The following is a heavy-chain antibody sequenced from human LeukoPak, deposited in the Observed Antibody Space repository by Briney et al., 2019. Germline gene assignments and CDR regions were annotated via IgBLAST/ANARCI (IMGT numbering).Heavy chain of an antibody. D-gene: IGHD6-13*01. J-gene: IGHJ4*02. CDR2: INGDGGSR. V-gene: IGHV3-74*01. CDR3: ASASSHRTAAGGDY. Sequence: GGSLRLSCAASGFTFSTYWMHWVRQAPGKGLVWVSRINGDGGSRNYADSVKGRFTISRDNAKNTPYLQMSSLRVEDTAVYYCASASSHRTAAGGDYWGQGTLVTVST. CDR1: GFTFSTYW.